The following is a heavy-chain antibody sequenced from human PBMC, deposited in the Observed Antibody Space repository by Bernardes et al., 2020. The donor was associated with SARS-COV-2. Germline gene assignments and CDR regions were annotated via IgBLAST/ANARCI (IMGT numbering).Heavy chain of an antibody. J-gene: IGHJ4*01. CDR2: INQGGST. CDR3: ARVPTPDLRGAGTFDY. CDR1: GESFSGYY. Sequence: SETLSLTCAVYGESFSGYYWSWIRQFPGKGLEWIGQINQGGSTNYNPSLKSRVIMSVDKSKNQFSLKLTSVTAADTAVYYCARVPTPDLRGAGTFDYWAKERMSPSPQ. D-gene: IGHD6-19*01. V-gene: IGHV4-34*01.